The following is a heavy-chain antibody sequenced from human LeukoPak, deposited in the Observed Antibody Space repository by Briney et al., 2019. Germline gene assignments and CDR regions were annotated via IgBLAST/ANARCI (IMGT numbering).Heavy chain of an antibody. CDR3: ARDMEGSGWYWSDL. Sequence: PSETLSLTCSVSGYSISSGYFWAWIRQPPGKGLEWIGSIHHSERTYYNPSLGSRVTISVDTSKNQFSLKLSSVTATDTGEYFCARDMEGSGWYWSDLWGQGTLVTVSS. CDR2: IHHSERT. CDR1: GYSISSGYF. D-gene: IGHD6-19*01. J-gene: IGHJ5*02. V-gene: IGHV4-38-2*02.